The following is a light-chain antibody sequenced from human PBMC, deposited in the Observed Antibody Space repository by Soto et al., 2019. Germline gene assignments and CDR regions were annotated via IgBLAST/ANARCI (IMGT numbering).Light chain of an antibody. Sequence: EIVMTQSPGTLSVSPGERASLSCRASQSVSSNLAWYQQKPGQAPRLLIYDASSRATGIPARFSGSGSGTDFTLTISSLQFEDFGVYYCQPYYXCPTPLGPGPKVDIK. V-gene: IGKV3-15*01. CDR1: QSVSSN. CDR3: QPYYXCPTP. CDR2: DAS. J-gene: IGKJ3*01.